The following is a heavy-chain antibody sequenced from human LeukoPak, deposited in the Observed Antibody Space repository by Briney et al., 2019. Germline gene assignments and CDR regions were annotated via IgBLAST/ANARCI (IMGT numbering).Heavy chain of an antibody. CDR2: MNPNSGNT. CDR3: ARTEKVLDTAIP. Sequence: GASVKVSCKASGYTFTSYDINWVRQATGQGLEWMGWMNPNSGNTGYAQKFQGRVTMTRNTSISTAYMELSSLRSEDTAVYYCARTEKVLDTAIPWGQGTLVTVSS. J-gene: IGHJ5*02. D-gene: IGHD5-18*01. CDR1: GYTFTSYD. V-gene: IGHV1-8*01.